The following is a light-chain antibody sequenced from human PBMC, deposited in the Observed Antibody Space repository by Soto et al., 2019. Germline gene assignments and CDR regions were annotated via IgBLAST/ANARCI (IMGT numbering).Light chain of an antibody. CDR3: QQYGGSPPVT. Sequence: EIVLPPSPGTLSLSPGDGAPLSCRASRSVSRTYLAWYQQRPGQAPRLLIYGASTRARGIPDRFSGTGSGTDFSLTISRLEPEDFAVYFCQQYGGSPPVTFGQGTRLEIK. V-gene: IGKV3-20*01. J-gene: IGKJ5*01. CDR1: RSVSRTY. CDR2: GAS.